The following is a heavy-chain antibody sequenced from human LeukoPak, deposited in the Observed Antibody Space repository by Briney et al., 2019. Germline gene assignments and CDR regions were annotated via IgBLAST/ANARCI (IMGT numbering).Heavy chain of an antibody. CDR1: GRSFSGYY. CDR2: IHLRGRT. D-gene: IGHD2-21*01. Sequence: PQTLSPTWDVYGRSFSGYYRSWIRQPQRKGLEWIGSIHLRGRTTSNPTFKGRVPISVETSKTQFSLNLGSVTVRDRAWFYFARGPISYCGGDCYFSYYFDYWGQGTLVTVSS. J-gene: IGHJ4*02. CDR3: ARGPISYCGGDCYFSYYFDY. V-gene: IGHV4-34*01.